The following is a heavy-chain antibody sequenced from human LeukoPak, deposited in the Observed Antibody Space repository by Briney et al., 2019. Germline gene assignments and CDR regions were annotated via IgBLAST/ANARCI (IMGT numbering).Heavy chain of an antibody. CDR2: VHLSGAT. CDR3: TRESGAFSPFGF. J-gene: IGHJ4*02. Sequence: SETLSLTCAVSGGSITTTNWWSWVRQPPGKGLEWIGEVHLSGATNYNPSLESRVSMSVDKSKNHLSLEVTSVTAADTAIYYCTRESGAFSPFGFWGQGTLLTVSS. CDR1: GGSITTTNW. V-gene: IGHV4-4*02. D-gene: IGHD1-26*01.